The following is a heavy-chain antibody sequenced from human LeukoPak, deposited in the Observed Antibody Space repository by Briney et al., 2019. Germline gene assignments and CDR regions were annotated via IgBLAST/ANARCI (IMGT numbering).Heavy chain of an antibody. CDR2: ISSSSSTI. V-gene: IGHV3-48*01. Sequence: PTGGSLRLSCAASGFTFSSYSMNWVRQAPGKGLEWVSYISSSSSTIYYADSVKGRFTISRDNAKNSLYLQMNSLRAEDTAVYYCAKFSIAVAGTDFDYWGQGTLVTVSS. CDR3: AKFSIAVAGTDFDY. J-gene: IGHJ4*02. D-gene: IGHD6-19*01. CDR1: GFTFSSYS.